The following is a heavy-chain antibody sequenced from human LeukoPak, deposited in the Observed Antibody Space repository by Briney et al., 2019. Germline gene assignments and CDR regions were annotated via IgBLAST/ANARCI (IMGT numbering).Heavy chain of an antibody. Sequence: PSETLSLTCAVYGGSFSGYYWSWIRKTPGKGLEWIGYIHYSGATRYNPSLQDRLTISVDTSKNQFSLDLTSVTAADTAVYYCARSRGGYGDYGNWFDPWGQGTLVSVSS. D-gene: IGHD4-17*01. CDR1: GGSFSGYY. J-gene: IGHJ5*02. V-gene: IGHV4-59*01. CDR2: IHYSGAT. CDR3: ARSRGGYGDYGNWFDP.